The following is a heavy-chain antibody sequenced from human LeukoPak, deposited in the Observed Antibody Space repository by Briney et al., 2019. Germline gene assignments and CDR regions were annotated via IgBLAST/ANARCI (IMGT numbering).Heavy chain of an antibody. V-gene: IGHV3-66*01. D-gene: IGHD6-19*01. CDR1: GFTVSSNY. Sequence: PGGSLRLSCAASGFTVSSNYMSWVRQAPGKGLEWVSVIYSGGSTYYADSVKGRFTISRDNSENTLYLQMNSLRAEDTAVYYCARDTVAGTGVFDYWGQGTLVTVSS. CDR2: IYSGGST. J-gene: IGHJ4*02. CDR3: ARDTVAGTGVFDY.